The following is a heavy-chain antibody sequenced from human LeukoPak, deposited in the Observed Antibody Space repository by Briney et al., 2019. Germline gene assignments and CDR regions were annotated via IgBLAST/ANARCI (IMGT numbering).Heavy chain of an antibody. V-gene: IGHV1-69*13. CDR3: ARGINWAFGDS. CDR2: IIPIFGTT. Sequence: ASVKVSCKASGYTFTSYAMHWVRQAPGQGLEWMGGIIPIFGTTNYAQKFQGRVTITADESTSTAYMELSSLTSEDTAVYYCARGINWAFGDSWGQGTLVTVSS. CDR1: GYTFTSYA. J-gene: IGHJ4*02. D-gene: IGHD1-1*01.